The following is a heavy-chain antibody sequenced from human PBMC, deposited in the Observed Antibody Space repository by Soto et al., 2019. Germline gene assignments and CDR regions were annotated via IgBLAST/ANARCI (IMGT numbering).Heavy chain of an antibody. D-gene: IGHD6-19*01. V-gene: IGHV3-21*01. Sequence: EVQLVESGGGLVKPGGSLRLSCAASGFTFSSYSMNWVRQAPGKGLEWVSSISSSSSYIYYADSVKGRFTISRDNAKNSLYLQMNSLRAENTAVYYCARGTAYSSGWYVEYWGQGTLVTVSS. CDR2: ISSSSSYI. J-gene: IGHJ4*02. CDR3: ARGTAYSSGWYVEY. CDR1: GFTFSSYS.